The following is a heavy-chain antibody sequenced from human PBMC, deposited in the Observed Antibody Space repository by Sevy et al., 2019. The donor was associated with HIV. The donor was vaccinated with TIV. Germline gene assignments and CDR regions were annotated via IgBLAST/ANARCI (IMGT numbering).Heavy chain of an antibody. V-gene: IGHV4-39*01. Sequence: SETLSLTCSVSRGSVTSDSYYWGWVRQPPGKGLEWIGTVYYSGTTYYNPSLKSRVTISVDTSNNQFSLRLDSVTAAGSAVFYWATHQGLGGGAASDSWGQGALVTVSS. CDR2: VYYSGTT. D-gene: IGHD3-16*01. CDR1: RGSVTSDSYY. CDR3: ATHQGLGGGAASDS. J-gene: IGHJ4*02.